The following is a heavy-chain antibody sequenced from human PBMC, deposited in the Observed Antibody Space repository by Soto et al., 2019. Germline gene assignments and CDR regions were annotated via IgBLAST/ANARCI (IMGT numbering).Heavy chain of an antibody. CDR3: ARGLVVIQYFDY. Sequence: RASVKVSCKASGGTFSSYAISWVRQAPGQGLEWMGGIIPIFGTANYAQKFQGRVTITADESTSTAYMELSSLRSEDTAVYYCARGLVVIQYFDYWGQGTLVTVSS. V-gene: IGHV1-69*13. CDR2: IIPIFGTA. CDR1: GGTFSSYA. D-gene: IGHD3-22*01. J-gene: IGHJ4*02.